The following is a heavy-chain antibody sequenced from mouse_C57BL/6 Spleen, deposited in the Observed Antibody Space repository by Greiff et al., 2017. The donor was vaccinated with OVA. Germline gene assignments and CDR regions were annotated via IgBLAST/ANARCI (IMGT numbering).Heavy chain of an antibody. CDR1: GFNIKDYY. CDR3: AGWNYDEFAY. Sequence: EVQLQQSGAELVKPGASVKLSCTASGFNIKDYYMHWVKQRPEQGLEWIGGIVPEDGETKYAAKFQGKATITADTSSNTAYRQLSNLTSEDNAVYYCAGWNYDEFAYWGQGTLVTVSA. CDR2: IVPEDGET. D-gene: IGHD2-4*01. V-gene: IGHV14-2*01. J-gene: IGHJ3*01.